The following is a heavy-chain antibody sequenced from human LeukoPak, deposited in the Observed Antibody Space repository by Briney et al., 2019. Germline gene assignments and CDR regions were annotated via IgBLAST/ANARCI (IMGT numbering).Heavy chain of an antibody. CDR1: GYTFTSYY. CDR2: INPSGGST. J-gene: IGHJ4*02. CDR3: ASLYSGYDHEPQYSSGWYPFDY. Sequence: ASVEVSCKASGYTFTSYYMHWVRQAPGQGLEWMGIINPSGGSTSYAQKFQGRVTMTRDTSTSTVYMELSSLRSEDTAVYYCASLYSGYDHEPQYSSGWYPFDYWGQGTLVTVSS. V-gene: IGHV1-46*01. D-gene: IGHD6-19*01.